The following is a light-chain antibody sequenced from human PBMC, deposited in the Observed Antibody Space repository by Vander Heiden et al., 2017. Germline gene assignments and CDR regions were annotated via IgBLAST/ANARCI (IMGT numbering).Light chain of an antibody. Sequence: DIVLTQSPGTLSLSPGERATFSCRASQSVSGSYVAWYQHKRGQAPRLLISDASNRATGTPDRFSGGGSGTEFTLTISRLEPEDFAVYFCQQYGNSPLTFGGGTEVEIK. CDR2: DAS. CDR1: QSVSGSY. V-gene: IGKV3-20*01. CDR3: QQYGNSPLT. J-gene: IGKJ4*01.